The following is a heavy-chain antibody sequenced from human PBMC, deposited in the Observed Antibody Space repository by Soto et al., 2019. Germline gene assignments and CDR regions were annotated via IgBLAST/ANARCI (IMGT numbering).Heavy chain of an antibody. CDR1: GYTFPTYV. CDR3: ASGRQQLAEDFVYSGNYGMDV. D-gene: IGHD6-13*01. CDR2: INAHNANT. V-gene: IGHV1-18*01. Sequence: QVQLVQSGGEVTKPGASVKVSCKASGYTFPTYVVTWVRQAPGQGLEWMGWINAHNANTNYAQKFQGRGIMPTYPSSSTAYMELASLTADDTAVYYCASGRQQLAEDFVYSGNYGMDVWGQGTTVTVSS. J-gene: IGHJ6*02.